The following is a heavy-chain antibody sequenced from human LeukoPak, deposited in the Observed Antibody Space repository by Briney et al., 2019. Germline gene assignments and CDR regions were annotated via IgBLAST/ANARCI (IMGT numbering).Heavy chain of an antibody. V-gene: IGHV3-23*01. Sequence: GGSLRLSCAASGFTFSSHAMSWVRQAPGKGLEWVSAISGSGGVTYYADSVKGRFSISRDNSKNTVYLQMNSLRAEDTAVYYCARGSEMATIGWGQGTLVTVSS. D-gene: IGHD5-24*01. CDR2: ISGSGGVT. CDR1: GFTFSSHA. J-gene: IGHJ4*02. CDR3: ARGSEMATIG.